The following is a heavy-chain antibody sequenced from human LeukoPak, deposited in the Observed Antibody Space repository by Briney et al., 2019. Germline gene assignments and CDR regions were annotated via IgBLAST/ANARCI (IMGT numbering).Heavy chain of an antibody. J-gene: IGHJ4*02. CDR2: MNPNSGNT. CDR3: ARPISICDSSGYYPLDY. V-gene: IGHV1-8*01. Sequence: ASVKVSCKASGYTFTSYDINWVRQAPGQGLEWMGWMNPNSGNTGYAQKFQDRVTMTRNTYIGTAYMELSSLRSEDTAVYYCARPISICDSSGYYPLDYWGQGTLVTVSS. D-gene: IGHD3-22*01. CDR1: GYTFTSYD.